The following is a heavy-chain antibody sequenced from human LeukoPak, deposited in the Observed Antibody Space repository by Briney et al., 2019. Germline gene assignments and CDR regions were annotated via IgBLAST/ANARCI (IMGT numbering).Heavy chain of an antibody. CDR3: AKVPPMPTHAFYYFDY. CDR2: TSGSGGST. J-gene: IGHJ4*02. V-gene: IGHV3-23*01. Sequence: PSGGSLRLSCAASGFTFSIYGMSWVRQAPGKGLEWVSATSGSGGSTHYADSVKGRFTISRDNSKNTLYLQMNSLSAEDTAVYYCAKVPPMPTHAFYYFDYWGQGTLVTVSS. CDR1: GFTFSIYG. D-gene: IGHD2-2*01.